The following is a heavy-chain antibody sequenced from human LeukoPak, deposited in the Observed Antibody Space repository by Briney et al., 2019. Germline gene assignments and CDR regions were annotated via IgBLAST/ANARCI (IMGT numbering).Heavy chain of an antibody. J-gene: IGHJ5*02. CDR1: GYTFTSYG. CDR3: ARSAPNYYGSGSYFNWFDP. Sequence: ASVKVSCKASGYTFTSYGITWVRQAPGQGLEWMGWISAYNGNTNYAQKLQGRVTMTTDTSTSTAYMELRSLRSDDTAVYYCARSAPNYYGSGSYFNWFDPWGQGTLVTVSS. V-gene: IGHV1-18*01. CDR2: ISAYNGNT. D-gene: IGHD3-10*01.